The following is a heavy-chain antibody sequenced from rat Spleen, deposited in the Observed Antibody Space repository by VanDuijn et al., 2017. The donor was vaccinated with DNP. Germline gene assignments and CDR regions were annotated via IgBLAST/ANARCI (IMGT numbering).Heavy chain of an antibody. V-gene: IGHV5-25*01. J-gene: IGHJ2*01. CDR2: MSPTTRSS. CDR1: GFSFRNYD. D-gene: IGHD1-6*01. Sequence: EVQLVESGGGLVQPGRSLKLSCAASGFSFRNYDMAWVRQAPSKGLEWVACMSPTTRSSYYRNSVRGRITVSRDDSTSTLYLQRDSLRSEDTATYYCTRHDYVYYGLLPSYYFDYWGQGVMVTVSS. CDR3: TRHDYVYYGLLPSYYFDY.